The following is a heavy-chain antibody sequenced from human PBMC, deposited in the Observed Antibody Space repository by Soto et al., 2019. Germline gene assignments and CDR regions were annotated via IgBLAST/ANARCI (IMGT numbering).Heavy chain of an antibody. CDR1: GGTFSSYA. CDR2: IIPIFGTA. D-gene: IGHD3-22*01. Sequence: QVQLVQSGAEVKKPGSSVKVSCKASGGTFSSYAISWVRQAPGQGLEWMGGIIPIFGTANYAQKFQGRVTISAGESTSTAHSELGSLRTEDTAVDYCSRDSADYYYSSQAPSDAFYIWGQGTMVTVSS. V-gene: IGHV1-69*01. CDR3: SRDSADYYYSSQAPSDAFYI. J-gene: IGHJ3*02.